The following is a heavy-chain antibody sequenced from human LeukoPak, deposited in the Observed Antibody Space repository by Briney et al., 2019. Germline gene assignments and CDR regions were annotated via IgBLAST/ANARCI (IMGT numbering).Heavy chain of an antibody. Sequence: GGSLRLSCAASGFTFSSYSMSWVRQAPGNGLEWVSSISSSSSYIYYADSVKGRFTISRDNAKNSLYLQMNSLRAEDTAVYYCALDYYDSSGYYRNWGQGTMVTVSS. CDR2: ISSSSSYI. CDR3: ALDYYDSSGYYRN. CDR1: GFTFSSYS. J-gene: IGHJ3*01. V-gene: IGHV3-21*01. D-gene: IGHD3-22*01.